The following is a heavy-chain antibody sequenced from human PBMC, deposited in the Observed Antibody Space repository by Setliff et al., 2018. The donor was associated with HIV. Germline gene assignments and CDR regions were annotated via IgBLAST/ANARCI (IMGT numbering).Heavy chain of an antibody. Sequence: GGSLRLSCETSGFIFPNAWMSWVRQSPRKGLEWLARIKSKSDGGTTSYAAPVKDRFTISRDDSRNTLYPQMNSMKSDDTATYYCVGHYYDPLTGYYVWFFDVWGRGTLVTVSS. CDR1: GFIFPNAW. V-gene: IGHV3-15*05. J-gene: IGHJ2*01. CDR2: IKSKSDGGTT. CDR3: VGHYYDPLTGYYVWFFDV. D-gene: IGHD3-9*01.